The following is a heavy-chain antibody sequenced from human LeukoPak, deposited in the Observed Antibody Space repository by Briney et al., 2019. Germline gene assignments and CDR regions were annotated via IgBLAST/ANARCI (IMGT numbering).Heavy chain of an antibody. CDR1: GYSISSGYY. D-gene: IGHD6-19*01. Sequence: SETLSLTCAVSGYSISSGYYWGWIRQPPGKGLEWIGSIYHSGSTYYNPSLKSQVTISVDTSKNQFSLKLSSVTAADTAVYYCARQWLPRADAFDIWGQGTMVTVSS. CDR2: IYHSGST. V-gene: IGHV4-38-2*01. CDR3: ARQWLPRADAFDI. J-gene: IGHJ3*02.